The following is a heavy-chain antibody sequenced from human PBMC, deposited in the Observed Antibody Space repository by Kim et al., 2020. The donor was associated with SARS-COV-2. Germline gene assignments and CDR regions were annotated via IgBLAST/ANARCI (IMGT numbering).Heavy chain of an antibody. D-gene: IGHD3-22*01. J-gene: IGHJ6*03. Sequence: GGSLRLSCAASAFTFSGYSMNWVRQAPGKGLEWVSSISSSSSYIYYADSLKGRFTISRDNAKNSLYLQMNSLRAEDTAVYYCARTDSSGSYFYCMDVWGKGTTVTVSS. V-gene: IGHV3-21*01. CDR3: ARTDSSGSYFYCMDV. CDR2: ISSSSSYI. CDR1: AFTFSGYS.